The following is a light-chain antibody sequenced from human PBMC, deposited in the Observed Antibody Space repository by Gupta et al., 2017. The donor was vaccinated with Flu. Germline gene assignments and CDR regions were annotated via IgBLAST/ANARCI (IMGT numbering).Light chain of an antibody. Sequence: DIQMTQSPSSLYASVGDRVTITCRASQNISRSLNWYQHQPGKVPKLLIYAASSLKRGVPSRFSGSGSGTDFTLTVSRRQPEEFATYYCQHRDSIPWTFGQGTKVEIK. J-gene: IGKJ1*01. CDR2: AAS. V-gene: IGKV1-39*01. CDR3: QHRDSIPWT. CDR1: QNISRS.